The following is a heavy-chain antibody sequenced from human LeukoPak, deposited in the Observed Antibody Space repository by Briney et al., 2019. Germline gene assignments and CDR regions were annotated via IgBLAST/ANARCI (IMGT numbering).Heavy chain of an antibody. CDR3: ARSFDRPGIVGATYQH. J-gene: IGHJ1*01. D-gene: IGHD1-26*01. V-gene: IGHV4-61*02. CDR2: IYTSGST. Sequence: SQTLSLTCTVSGGSTSSGSYYWRWLRQPAGKGLEWIGRIYTSGSTNYNPSLKSRVTISVDTSKNQFSLKLSSVTAADTAVYYCARSFDRPGIVGATYQHWGQGTLVTVSS. CDR1: GGSTSSGSYY.